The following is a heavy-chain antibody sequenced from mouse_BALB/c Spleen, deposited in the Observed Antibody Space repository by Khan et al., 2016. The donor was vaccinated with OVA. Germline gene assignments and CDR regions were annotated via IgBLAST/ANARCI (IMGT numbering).Heavy chain of an antibody. CDR2: IWSGGST. V-gene: IGHV2-2*02. Sequence: QVQLQQSGPGLVQPSQSLSITCTVSGFSLTSYGVHWVRQSPGKGLEWLGVIWSGGSTDYNAAFISRLSISKDNSKSQVFFKMNSLQANDTAIYYCARNYEYDGGLAYWGQGTLVTVSA. CDR3: ARNYEYDGGLAY. D-gene: IGHD2-4*01. J-gene: IGHJ3*01. CDR1: GFSLTSYG.